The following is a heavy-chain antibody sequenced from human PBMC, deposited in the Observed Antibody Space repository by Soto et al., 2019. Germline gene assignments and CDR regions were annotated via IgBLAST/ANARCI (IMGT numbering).Heavy chain of an antibody. CDR1: GGSFSGYY. V-gene: IGHV4-34*01. D-gene: IGHD1-1*01. J-gene: IGHJ4*02. CDR2: INHSGST. CDR3: ARAGVRQSGYFDY. Sequence: QVQLQQWGAGLLKPSETLSLTCAVYGGSFSGYYWSWIRQPPGKGLEWIGEINHSGSTNYNPSLKSRVTISVDTSKNQFSLKLSSVTAADTALYYCARAGVRQSGYFDYWGQGTLVTVSS.